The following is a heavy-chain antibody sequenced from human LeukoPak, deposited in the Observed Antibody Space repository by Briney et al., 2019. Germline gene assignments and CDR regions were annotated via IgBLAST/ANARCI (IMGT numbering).Heavy chain of an antibody. D-gene: IGHD3-16*01. CDR2: IHADGTT. J-gene: IGHJ4*02. V-gene: IGHV4-4*09. CDR1: GGSLTNYY. Sequence: PSETLSLTSSVSGGSLTNYYWGWIRQPPGKGLEFIGYIHADGTTNYDSSLQSRVAISLDTSKIQFSLRLYSGTAADTALYFCARLNFRGGEALHFDSWGQGTLVTVSS. CDR3: ARLNFRGGEALHFDS.